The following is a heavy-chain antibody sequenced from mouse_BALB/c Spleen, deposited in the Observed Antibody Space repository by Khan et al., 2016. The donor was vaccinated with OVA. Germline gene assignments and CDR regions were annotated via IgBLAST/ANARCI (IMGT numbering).Heavy chain of an antibody. CDR1: GFSLTNYG. D-gene: IGHD2-10*01. J-gene: IGHJ4*01. CDR2: IWSDGSS. CDR3: ARQPYYHYNVMDY. V-gene: IGHV2-6-1*01. Sequence: QVQLKQSGPGLVAPSQSLSITCTISGFSLTNYGIHWVRQPPGKGLEWLVVIWSDGSSTYNSALKSRLTITKDNSRSQVFLKMNSLQTDEPAIYFCARQPYYHYNVMDYWGQGTSVTVSS.